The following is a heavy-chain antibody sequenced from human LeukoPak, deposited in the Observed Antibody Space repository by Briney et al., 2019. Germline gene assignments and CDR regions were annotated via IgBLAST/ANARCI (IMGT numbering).Heavy chain of an antibody. CDR3: ARFSNAHGVKFDY. D-gene: IGHD2-8*01. J-gene: IGHJ4*02. CDR2: IYYSGTA. V-gene: IGHV4-31*03. CDR1: GGSISSGDFY. Sequence: PSQTLSLTCTVSGGSISSGDFYWSWVRQHPEKGLEWIGYIYYSGTAYCNPSLKSRVTMSVDTSKNQFSLKLDSVTAADTAVYYCARFSNAHGVKFDYWGQGTLVTVSS.